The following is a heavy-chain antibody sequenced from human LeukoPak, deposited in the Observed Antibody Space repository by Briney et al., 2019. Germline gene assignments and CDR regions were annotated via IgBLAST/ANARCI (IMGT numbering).Heavy chain of an antibody. V-gene: IGHV4-59*01. D-gene: IGHD3-9*01. Sequence: SETLSLTCTVSSGSINPYYWSWIRQPPGEGLEWIGYIFYSGSTDYNPSHKSRVTISVDTSKTQFSLKLSSVTAADTAVYYCARSLTGNFDYWGQGTLVTVSS. CDR2: IFYSGST. J-gene: IGHJ4*02. CDR1: SGSINPYY. CDR3: ARSLTGNFDY.